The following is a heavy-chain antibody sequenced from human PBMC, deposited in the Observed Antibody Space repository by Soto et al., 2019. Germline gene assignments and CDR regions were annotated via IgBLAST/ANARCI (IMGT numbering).Heavy chain of an antibody. J-gene: IGHJ6*02. CDR1: GFTFKTHA. D-gene: IGHD3-10*02. CDR3: GKHVGDYVPYYYGVDV. V-gene: IGHV3-30*18. Sequence: ESGGGVVQPGTSLRLSCAASGFTFKTHAMHWVRQAPGKGLEWMAVIAYDGNEKFYADSVKGRFTISRDNSKNALYLQINTRRNEDTAVYYCGKHVGDYVPYYYGVDVWGQGTTVTVSS. CDR2: IAYDGNEK.